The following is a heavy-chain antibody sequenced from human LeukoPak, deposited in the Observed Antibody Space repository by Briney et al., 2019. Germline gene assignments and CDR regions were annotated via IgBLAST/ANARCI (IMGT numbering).Heavy chain of an antibody. CDR3: ARSSLDYGNYIEAFEI. CDR2: ISSRGTTI. Sequence: GGSLRLSCAASGFSLGDHYMNWIRQAPGKGLEWLSYISSRGTTIYYVDSVKGRLTISRDIAKNSLFLQMDSLRVEDTAIYYCARSSLDYGNYIEAFEILGQGTMVTVSS. V-gene: IGHV3-11*01. CDR1: GFSLGDHY. J-gene: IGHJ3*02. D-gene: IGHD4-11*01.